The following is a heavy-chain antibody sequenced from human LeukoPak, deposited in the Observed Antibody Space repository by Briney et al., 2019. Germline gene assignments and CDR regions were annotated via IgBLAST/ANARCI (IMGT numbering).Heavy chain of an antibody. CDR3: ARVVVVPAATLDY. CDR1: GYTFTGYY. D-gene: IGHD2-2*01. CDR2: INPNSGGT. J-gene: IGHJ4*02. Sequence: APVKVSCKAAGYTFTGYYMHWVRQAPGQGLEWMGWINPNSGGTNYAQKFQGRVTMTRDTSISTAYMELSRLRSDDTAVYYCARVVVVPAATLDYWGQGTLVTVSS. V-gene: IGHV1-2*02.